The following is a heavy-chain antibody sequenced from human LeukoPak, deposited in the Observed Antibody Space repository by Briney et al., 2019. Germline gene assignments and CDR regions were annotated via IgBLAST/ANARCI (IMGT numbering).Heavy chain of an antibody. CDR1: GFTFSSYA. V-gene: IGHV3-74*01. J-gene: IGHJ6*02. Sequence: PGGSLRLPCAASGFTFSSYAMSGVRQDPRKGLVWVSRISGDGRNINYAVSVRGRFTISSEHAKNTLYLQMNTQRVEDTAVYYCTRDLMDYDVSTGLHHYYMDVWGQGTTVTVSS. CDR2: ISGDGRNI. D-gene: IGHD3-9*01. CDR3: TRDLMDYDVSTGLHHYYMDV.